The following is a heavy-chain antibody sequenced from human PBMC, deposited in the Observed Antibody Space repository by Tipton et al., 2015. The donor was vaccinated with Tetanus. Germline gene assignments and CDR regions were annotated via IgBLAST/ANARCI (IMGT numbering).Heavy chain of an antibody. Sequence: VQLVQSGAEVKKPGASVKVSCKASGYTFTGYYIYWVRQAPGQGLEWMGWIDPNSGGTVYAQKFQGRVTMTRDTSISTAYMELRSLRSDDTAGYYCARDRGDYIYYGMDVWGPGTTVTVS. D-gene: IGHD3-22*01. CDR1: GYTFTGYY. CDR3: ARDRGDYIYYGMDV. CDR2: IDPNSGGT. V-gene: IGHV1-2*02. J-gene: IGHJ6*02.